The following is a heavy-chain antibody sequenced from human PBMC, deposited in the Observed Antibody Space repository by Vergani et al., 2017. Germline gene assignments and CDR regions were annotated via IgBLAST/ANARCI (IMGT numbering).Heavy chain of an antibody. CDR3: AKALRHCSSTSCSNGAFDI. CDR1: GFTFSRHW. CDR2: VNPEGTNT. Sequence: EVQLVESGGGLVQPGGSLRLSCAASGFTFSRHWMHWVRQAPGKGLVWVSRVNPEGTNTPYADSVKGRFTISRDNAKNMMYLQLNSLRDEDTAVYYCAKALRHCSSTSCSNGAFDIWGQGTMVTVSS. V-gene: IGHV3-74*01. D-gene: IGHD2-2*01. J-gene: IGHJ3*02.